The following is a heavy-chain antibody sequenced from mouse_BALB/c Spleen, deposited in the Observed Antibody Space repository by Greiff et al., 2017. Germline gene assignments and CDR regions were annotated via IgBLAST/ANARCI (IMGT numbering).Heavy chain of an antibody. Sequence: QVQLKQSGAELVRPGASVTLSCKASGYTFTDYEMHWVKQTPVHGLEWIGAIDPETGGTAYNQKFKGKATLTADKSSSTAYMELRSLTSEDSAVYYCTRLPHAMDYWGQGTSVTVSS. CDR2: IDPETGGT. V-gene: IGHV1-15*01. CDR3: TRLPHAMDY. J-gene: IGHJ4*01. CDR1: GYTFTDYE.